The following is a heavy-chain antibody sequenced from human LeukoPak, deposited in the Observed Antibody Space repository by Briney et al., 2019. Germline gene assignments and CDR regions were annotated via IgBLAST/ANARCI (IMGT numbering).Heavy chain of an antibody. J-gene: IGHJ4*02. Sequence: PSETLSLTCTVSGGSVSSYSWSWIRQPPGKGLEWIGYIKSSGSTNYNPSLKSRVTISVDTSKNQFSLKLSSVSAADTAVYYCGREGINEAAAIARWGQGTLVTVSS. V-gene: IGHV4-59*02. CDR2: IKSSGST. D-gene: IGHD6-13*01. CDR1: GGSVSSYS. CDR3: GREGINEAAAIAR.